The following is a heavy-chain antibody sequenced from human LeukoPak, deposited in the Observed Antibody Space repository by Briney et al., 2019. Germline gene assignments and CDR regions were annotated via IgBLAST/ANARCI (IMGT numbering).Heavy chain of an antibody. Sequence: GGSLRLSCAASGFTFSTYWMGWVRQAPWKGLEWVAKIKPDGSEKDHVDSVKGRFTISRDNAKNSLYLQLNSLRAEDTAVYYRARSRFYFDYWGQGTLVTVSS. V-gene: IGHV3-7*01. CDR3: ARSRFYFDY. J-gene: IGHJ4*02. CDR1: GFTFSTYW. CDR2: IKPDGSEK.